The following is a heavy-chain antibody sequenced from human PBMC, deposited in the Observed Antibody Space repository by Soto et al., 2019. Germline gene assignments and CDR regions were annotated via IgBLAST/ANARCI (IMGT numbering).Heavy chain of an antibody. V-gene: IGHV3-23*01. CDR1: GFTFSSSF. J-gene: IGHJ4*02. Sequence: GGSLRLSCVASGFTFSSSFMGWVRQAPGKGLEWVSTISGSDGKTFYADSVKGRFSISRDTSQSTLYLQMNSLRADDTAMYYCARWSYLDYWGQGTRVTVSS. CDR3: ARWSYLDY. D-gene: IGHD3-3*01. CDR2: ISGSDGKT.